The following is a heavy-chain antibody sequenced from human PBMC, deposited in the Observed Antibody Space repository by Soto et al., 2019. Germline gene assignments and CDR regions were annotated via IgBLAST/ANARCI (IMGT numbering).Heavy chain of an antibody. D-gene: IGHD6-13*01. V-gene: IGHV4-34*01. CDR3: ASIAVALDFDY. J-gene: IGHJ4*02. Sequence: QVQLQQWGAGLLKPSETLSLTCAVYGGSFSGYYWSWIRQPPGKGLEWIGEINHSGSTNYNPSLKSRVTISVDTSKNQFSLKLSSVTAADTAVYYCASIAVALDFDYWGQGTLVTVSS. CDR2: INHSGST. CDR1: GGSFSGYY.